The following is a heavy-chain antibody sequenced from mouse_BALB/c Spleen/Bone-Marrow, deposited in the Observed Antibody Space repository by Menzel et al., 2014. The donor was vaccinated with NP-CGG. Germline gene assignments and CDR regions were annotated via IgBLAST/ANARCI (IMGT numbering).Heavy chain of an antibody. J-gene: IGHJ3*01. CDR2: IRNKANGYTT. Sequence: EVQLQESGGGLVQPGGSLRLSCATSGFTFTDNYMTWVRQPPGKALEWLGFIRNKANGYTTEYSASVKGRFTISRDNSQSILYRLMNTLRAEDSATYYCARDSDWCAFLGQGTLVTVSA. CDR3: ARDSDWCAF. V-gene: IGHV7-3*02. CDR1: GFTFTDNY.